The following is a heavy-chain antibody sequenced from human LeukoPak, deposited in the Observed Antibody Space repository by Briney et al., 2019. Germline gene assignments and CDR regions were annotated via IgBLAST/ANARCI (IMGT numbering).Heavy chain of an antibody. CDR3: ARGPYSSSNDY. J-gene: IGHJ4*02. CDR1: GYTLTELS. CDR2: ISSSSSYI. Sequence: SCKVSGYTLTELSMNWVRQAPGKGLEWVSSISSSSSYIYCADSVKGRFTISRDNAKNSLYLQMNSLRAEDTAVYYCARGPYSSSNDYWGQGTLVTVSS. V-gene: IGHV3-21*01. D-gene: IGHD6-13*01.